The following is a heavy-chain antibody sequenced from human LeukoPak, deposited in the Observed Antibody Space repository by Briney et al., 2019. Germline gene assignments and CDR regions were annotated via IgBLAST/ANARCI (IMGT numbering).Heavy chain of an antibody. D-gene: IGHD2-2*01. CDR2: IYYSGST. V-gene: IGHV4-39*01. CDR3: ARPSMCSSTSCYVGGAFDI. CDR1: GGSISSSSYY. Sequence: NPSETLSLTCTVSGGSISSSSYYWGWIRQPPGKGLEWIGSIYYSGSTYYNPSLKSRVTISVDTSKNQFSLKLSSVTAADTAAYYCARPSMCSSTSCYVGGAFDIWGQGTMVTVSS. J-gene: IGHJ3*02.